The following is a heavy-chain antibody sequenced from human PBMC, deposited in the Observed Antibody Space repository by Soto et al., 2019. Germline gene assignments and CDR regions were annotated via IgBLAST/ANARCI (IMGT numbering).Heavy chain of an antibody. CDR2: IYYSGST. V-gene: IGHV4-39*01. CDR3: ARHVVDIVATGFDY. J-gene: IGHJ4*02. Sequence: QLQLQESGPGLVKPSETLSLTCTVSGGSISSSSYYWGWIRQPPGKGLEWIGSIYYSGSTYYNPSLKSRVTISVDTSKNQFSLKLSSVTAADTAVYYCARHVVDIVATGFDYWGQGTLVTVSS. D-gene: IGHD5-12*01. CDR1: GGSISSSSYY.